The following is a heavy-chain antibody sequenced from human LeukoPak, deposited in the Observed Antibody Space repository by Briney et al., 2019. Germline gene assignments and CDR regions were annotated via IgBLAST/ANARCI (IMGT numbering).Heavy chain of an antibody. CDR2: IRYDGSNK. D-gene: IGHD3-22*01. Sequence: GGSLRLSCAASGFTFSSYGMHWVRQAPGKGLEWVAFIRYDGSNKYYADSVKGRFTISRDNSKNMLYLQMNSLRAEDTAVYYCAKRYDRAPHDAFDIWGQGTMVTVSS. CDR1: GFTFSSYG. J-gene: IGHJ3*02. CDR3: AKRYDRAPHDAFDI. V-gene: IGHV3-30*02.